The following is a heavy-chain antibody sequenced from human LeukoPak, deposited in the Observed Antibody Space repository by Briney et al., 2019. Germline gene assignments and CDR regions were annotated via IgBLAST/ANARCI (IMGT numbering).Heavy chain of an antibody. CDR2: ISSSSTI. J-gene: IGHJ6*03. V-gene: IGHV3-48*01. D-gene: IGHD6-13*01. CDR3: ARDPSSWYYYYMDV. CDR1: GFTFSSYS. Sequence: PGGSLRLSCAASGFTFSSYSMSWVRQAPGKGLEWVSYISSSSTIYYADSVKGRFTISRDNAKNSLYLQMNSLRAEDTAVYYCARDPSSWYYYYMDVWGKGTTVTVSS.